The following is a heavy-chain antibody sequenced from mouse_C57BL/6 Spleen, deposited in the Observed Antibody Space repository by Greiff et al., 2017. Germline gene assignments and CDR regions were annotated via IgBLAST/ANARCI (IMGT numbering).Heavy chain of an antibody. Sequence: VQRVESGPGLVQPSQSLSITCTVSGFSLTSYGVHWVRQSPGKGLEWLGVIWSGGSTDYNAAFISRLSISKDNSKSQVVFKMNSLQADDTAICYCARDGYGYPAYWGQGTLVTVSA. V-gene: IGHV2-2*01. D-gene: IGHD1-1*02. CDR1: GFSLTSYG. CDR2: IWSGGST. CDR3: ARDGYGYPAY. J-gene: IGHJ3*01.